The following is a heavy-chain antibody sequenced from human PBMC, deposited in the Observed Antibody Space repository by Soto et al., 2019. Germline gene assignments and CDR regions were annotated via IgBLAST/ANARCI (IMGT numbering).Heavy chain of an antibody. D-gene: IGHD4-17*01. CDR3: ARKGALLIGDQGVYFQH. V-gene: IGHV4-34*01. Sequence: QVQLQQWGAGLLKPSETLSLTCAVYGGSFSGYYWSWIRQTPGKGLEWVGEVNHIGTTNYSPSLKSRVTKSADISRNQFSLKLSSVTVADTAIYYCARKGALLIGDQGVYFQHWGQGTPVTVSS. J-gene: IGHJ1*01. CDR2: VNHIGTT. CDR1: GGSFSGYY.